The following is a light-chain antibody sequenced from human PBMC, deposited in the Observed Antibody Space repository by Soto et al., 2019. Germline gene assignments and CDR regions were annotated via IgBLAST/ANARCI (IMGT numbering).Light chain of an antibody. J-gene: IGKJ3*01. V-gene: IGKV3-20*01. CDR2: GAS. CDR1: QSVSSPY. Sequence: EVVVTQAQVTLSLSPGGRATLSCMASQSVSSPYLAWYQQKPGQPPRLLIYGASSRATDIPDRFIGSGSGTEFTLTIARLAPGDFAMYYCQQYGSSPFTFGPGTKVD. CDR3: QQYGSSPFT.